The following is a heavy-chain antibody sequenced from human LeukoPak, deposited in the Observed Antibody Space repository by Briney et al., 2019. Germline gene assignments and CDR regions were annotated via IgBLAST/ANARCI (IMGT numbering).Heavy chain of an antibody. D-gene: IGHD1-26*01. CDR3: ARDRGGGRPGWYNGMDV. V-gene: IGHV1-2*02. Sequence: ASVKVSCEASGYTFSDYYINWVRRAPGQGLEWMGWIHPNGGAATYTQKFQGRVTMTMDTSINTAYMELSRLRSDDTAVYYCARDRGGGRPGWYNGMDVWGQGTAVIVSS. CDR2: IHPNGGAA. CDR1: GYTFSDYY. J-gene: IGHJ6*02.